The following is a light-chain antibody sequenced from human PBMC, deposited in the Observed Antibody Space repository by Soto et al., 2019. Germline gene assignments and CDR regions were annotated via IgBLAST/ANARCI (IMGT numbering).Light chain of an antibody. CDR3: SSYTSSSIFT. CDR2: DVS. J-gene: IGLJ2*01. CDR1: SSDVGGYNY. Sequence: QSALTQPASVSGSPGQSITISCTGTSSDVGGYNYVSWYQQHPGKAPKLMIYDVSNRPSGVSNRFSGSKSGNTASLTISGLQAEDEADYYCSSYTSSSIFTFGGGTKVTVL. V-gene: IGLV2-14*01.